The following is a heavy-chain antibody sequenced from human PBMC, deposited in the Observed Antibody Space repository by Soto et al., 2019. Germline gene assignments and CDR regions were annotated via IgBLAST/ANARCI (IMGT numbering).Heavy chain of an antibody. CDR3: AREGGSGHNYYYYYYMDV. J-gene: IGHJ6*03. Sequence: SETLSLTCTVSGGSISSGGYYWSWIRQHPGKGLEWIGYIYYSGSTYYNPSLKSRVTISVDTSKNQFSLKLSSVTAADTAVYYCAREGGSGHNYYYYYYMDVWGKGTTVTVSS. V-gene: IGHV4-31*03. D-gene: IGHD3-10*01. CDR1: GGSISSGGYY. CDR2: IYYSGST.